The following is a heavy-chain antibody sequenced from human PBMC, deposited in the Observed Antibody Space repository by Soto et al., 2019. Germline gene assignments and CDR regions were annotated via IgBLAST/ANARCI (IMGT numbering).Heavy chain of an antibody. CDR2: INSGGGTT. CDR3: ARWFTYGNFDYFDY. J-gene: IGHJ4*02. V-gene: IGHV3-74*01. D-gene: IGHD3-10*01. Sequence: EVQLVESGGGLVQTGGSLRLSCAASGFTFNTYWMHWFRQAPGKGLVWVSRINSGGGTTTYADSVKGRFTISRDNAKNTLYLQMSGLRVDDTAVYYCARWFTYGNFDYFDYWGQGTQVTVSS. CDR1: GFTFNTYW.